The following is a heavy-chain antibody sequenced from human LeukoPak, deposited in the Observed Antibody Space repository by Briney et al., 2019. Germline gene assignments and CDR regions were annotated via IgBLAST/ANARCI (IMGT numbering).Heavy chain of an antibody. V-gene: IGHV1-69*13. CDR1: GYTFTGYY. CDR3: ARDVDTAILYFDY. CDR2: IIPILATA. D-gene: IGHD5-18*01. J-gene: IGHJ4*02. Sequence: ASVKVSCKASGYTFTGYYMHWVRQAPGQGLEWVGGIIPILATANYAQKFQGRVTITADESTSTAYMELSSLRSEDTAVYFCARDVDTAILYFDYWGQGTLVTVSS.